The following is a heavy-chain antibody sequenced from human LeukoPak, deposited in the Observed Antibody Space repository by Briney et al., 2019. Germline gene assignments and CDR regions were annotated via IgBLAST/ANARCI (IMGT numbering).Heavy chain of an antibody. D-gene: IGHD3-10*01. CDR1: SGPVSSDSYY. V-gene: IGHV4-61*01. CDR3: ATHGSGSYIYYGMDV. CDR2: INSSGDT. Sequence: SETLSLTCAVSSGPVSSDSYYWTWIRRAPGKGLEWIGCINSSGDTIYSPSLKSRVTISIDTSKNQFSLTLRSVTAADTAVYYCATHGSGSYIYYGMDVWGQGTTVTVSS. J-gene: IGHJ6*02.